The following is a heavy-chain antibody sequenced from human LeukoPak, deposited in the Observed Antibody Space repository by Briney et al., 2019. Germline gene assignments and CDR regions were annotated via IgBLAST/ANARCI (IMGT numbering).Heavy chain of an antibody. J-gene: IGHJ4*02. V-gene: IGHV3-11*04. CDR3: ARDPLRGDGYTFDS. CDR1: GFTFSDYY. D-gene: IGHD2-21*01. CDR2: ITSGGTSI. Sequence: GGSLRLSCAASGFTFSDYYMTWIRQAPGKGLEWVSFITSGGTSIYYAGSVKGRFTISRDNAKKLLFLQMNSLRAEDTAVYYCARDPLRGDGYTFDSWGQGTLVTVSS.